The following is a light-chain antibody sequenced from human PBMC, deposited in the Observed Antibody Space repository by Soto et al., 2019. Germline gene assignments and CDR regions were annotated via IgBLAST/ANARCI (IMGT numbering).Light chain of an antibody. V-gene: IGKV1-27*01. J-gene: IGKJ5*01. CDR1: QGISNY. CDR2: AAS. CDR3: QKDNSAPRT. Sequence: DIQMTQSPSSLSASVGDRVTITCRASQGISNYLAWYQQKPGKVPKLLIYAASTLQSGVPSRFSGSGSGTEFPRTISSLQPQDVATYYCQKDNSAPRTFGQGTQLEIK.